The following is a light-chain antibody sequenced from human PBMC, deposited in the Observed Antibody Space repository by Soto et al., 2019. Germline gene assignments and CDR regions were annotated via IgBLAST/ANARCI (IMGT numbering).Light chain of an antibody. CDR2: DAS. Sequence: EIVLTQSPATLSLSPGERATLSCRASQSVVSYLAWYQQKPGQAPRLLIYDASNRATGIPDRFSGSGSGTDFTLTISSREPEDFAVYYCQQRSNWPPGTFGGGTKVEIK. CDR3: QQRSNWPPGT. V-gene: IGKV3-11*01. J-gene: IGKJ4*01. CDR1: QSVVSY.